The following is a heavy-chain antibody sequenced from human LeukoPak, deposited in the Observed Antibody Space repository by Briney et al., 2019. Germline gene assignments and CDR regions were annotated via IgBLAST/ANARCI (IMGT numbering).Heavy chain of an antibody. CDR2: INLNSGGT. V-gene: IGHV1-2*02. D-gene: IGHD5-12*01. Sequence: GASVKVSCKASGFIFTGYFMHWVRQAPGQGLEYMGWINLNSGGTKFAQGFQGRVSMTSDTSIGVVYMELSSLRSDDTAVYYCSRDRCSGWPTTVDYWGQGTLVTVSS. J-gene: IGHJ4*02. CDR1: GFIFTGYF. CDR3: SRDRCSGWPTTVDY.